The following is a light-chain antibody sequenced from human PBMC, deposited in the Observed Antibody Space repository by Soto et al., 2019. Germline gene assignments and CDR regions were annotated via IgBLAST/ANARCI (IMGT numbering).Light chain of an antibody. V-gene: IGKV3-20*01. J-gene: IGKJ1*01. CDR2: GAS. CDR3: QQYGSSQS. CDR1: QSVSSSY. Sequence: EIVLTQSPGTLSLSPGERATLSCRASQSVSSSYLAGYQQKPGQAPRLLIYGASSRATGIPDRFSGSGSGTDFTLTISRLEPEDFAVYYCQQYGSSQSFGQGTKGEIK.